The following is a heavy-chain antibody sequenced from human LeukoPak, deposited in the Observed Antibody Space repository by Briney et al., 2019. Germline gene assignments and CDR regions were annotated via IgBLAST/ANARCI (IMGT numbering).Heavy chain of an antibody. CDR3: ARGWGYCSSTSCPPYYYYMDV. CDR2: IYTSGIT. CDR1: GGSISSYY. D-gene: IGHD2-2*01. V-gene: IGHV4-4*07. Sequence: SETLSLTCTVSGGSISSYYWSWIRHPTRKGLEWSGRIYTSGITNYNPSLKSRVTMSVDTSKNQFSLKLSSVTAADTAVYYCARGWGYCSSTSCPPYYYYMDVWGKGNTVTISS. J-gene: IGHJ6*03.